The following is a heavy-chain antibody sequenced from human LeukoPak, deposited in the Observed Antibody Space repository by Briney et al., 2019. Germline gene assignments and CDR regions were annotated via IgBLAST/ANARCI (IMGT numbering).Heavy chain of an antibody. CDR3: ARGWPLRVWGSYRPFDY. J-gene: IGHJ4*02. CDR2: IYYSGST. D-gene: IGHD3-16*02. Sequence: PSETLSLTCTVSGGSISSSSYYWGWIRQPPRQGLEWIGCIYYSGSTYYNPSLKSRLTISVDTSKNQFSLKLSSVTAADTAVYYCARGWPLRVWGSYRPFDYWGQGTLVTVSS. CDR1: GGSISSSSYY. V-gene: IGHV4-39*07.